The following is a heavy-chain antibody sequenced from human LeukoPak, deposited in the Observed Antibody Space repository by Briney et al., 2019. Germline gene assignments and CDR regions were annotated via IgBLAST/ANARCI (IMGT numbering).Heavy chain of an antibody. CDR2: IYTNGNT. CDR3: ARTTTCMIRGAIIES. J-gene: IGHJ4*02. Sequence: SETLSLTCTVSGGSISSYYWNWLRQPAGKGLEWIGRIYTNGNTNYNPSLKSRVTMSVDTSNNQFSLQLRPVTAADTAVYYCARTTTCMIRGAIIESWGQGTLVTVSS. D-gene: IGHD3-10*01. CDR1: GGSISSYY. V-gene: IGHV4-4*07.